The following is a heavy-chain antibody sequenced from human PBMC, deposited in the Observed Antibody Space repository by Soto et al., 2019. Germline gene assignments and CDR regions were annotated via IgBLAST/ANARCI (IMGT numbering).Heavy chain of an antibody. CDR1: GYTFTSYG. CDR3: ARAERYFDWSNWFDP. V-gene: IGHV1-18*01. Sequence: SCKASGYTFTSYGISWVRQAPGQGLEWMGWISAYNGNTNYAQKLQGRVTMTTDTSTSTAYVELRSLRSDDTAVYYCARAERYFDWSNWFDPWGQGTLVTVSS. D-gene: IGHD3-9*01. J-gene: IGHJ5*02. CDR2: ISAYNGNT.